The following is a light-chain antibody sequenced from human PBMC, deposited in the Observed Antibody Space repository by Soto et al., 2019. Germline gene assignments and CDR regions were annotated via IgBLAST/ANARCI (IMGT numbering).Light chain of an antibody. CDR3: QQYNNWPIT. CDR2: RAS. V-gene: IGKV3-15*01. J-gene: IGKJ5*01. Sequence: EVALTQSPATLSVSPGEGATLSCRASQSINTLLAWYQQKPGQAPRLLIYRASTRATDIRARFSGSGSGTDFTLTISSLQSEDFAIYYCQQYNNWPITFGQGTRLEI. CDR1: QSINTL.